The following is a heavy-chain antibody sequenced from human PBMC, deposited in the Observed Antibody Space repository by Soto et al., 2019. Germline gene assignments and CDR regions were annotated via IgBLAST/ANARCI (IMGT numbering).Heavy chain of an antibody. CDR2: IYYSGST. V-gene: IGHV4-61*01. D-gene: IGHD3-22*01. Sequence: SETLSLTCTVSGGAVSSGSYYCSCIRQPPWNGLEWIGYIYYSGSTNYNPSLKSRVTISVDTSKNQFSLKLSSVTAADTAVYYCASATYYYDSSGYYFFPWGQGTLVTVSS. CDR1: GGAVSSGSYY. J-gene: IGHJ5*02. CDR3: ASATYYYDSSGYYFFP.